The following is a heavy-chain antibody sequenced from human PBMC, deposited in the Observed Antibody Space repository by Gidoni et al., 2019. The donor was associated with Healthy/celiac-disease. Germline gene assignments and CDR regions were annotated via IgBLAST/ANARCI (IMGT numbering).Heavy chain of an antibody. D-gene: IGHD3-10*01. Sequence: CKASGYTFTSYGISWVRQAPGQGLEWMGWISAYNGNTNYAQKLQGRVTMTTGTSPSPAFLGLRSPGSCDPAVYYFARDRTAMVPFDYWGQGTLVTVSS. J-gene: IGHJ4*02. V-gene: IGHV1-18*01. CDR3: ARDRTAMVPFDY. CDR2: ISAYNGNT. CDR1: GYTFTSYG.